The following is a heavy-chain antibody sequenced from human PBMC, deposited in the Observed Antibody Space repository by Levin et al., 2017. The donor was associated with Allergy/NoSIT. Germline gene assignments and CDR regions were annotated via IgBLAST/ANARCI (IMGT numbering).Heavy chain of an antibody. J-gene: IGHJ4*02. CDR3: ETGYCKNGVCYPFEN. CDR1: GLSFRSYS. Sequence: GGSLRLSCVVSGLSFRSYSMQWVRQAPGRGLEWVAFSPYDGSGDYYADSVKGRFTVSRDSSKSTVFLQINSLTAEDTSVYYCETGYCKNGVCYPFENWGQGTRVIVSS. D-gene: IGHD2-8*01. CDR2: SPYDGSGD. V-gene: IGHV3-30*14.